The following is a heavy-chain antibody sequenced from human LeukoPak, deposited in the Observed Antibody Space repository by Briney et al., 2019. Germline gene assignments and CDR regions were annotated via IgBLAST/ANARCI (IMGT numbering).Heavy chain of an antibody. D-gene: IGHD3-22*01. Sequence: GGSLRLSCAASGFTFRSYGMHWVRQARGKGVEGVAGISYDGSKKYYADSVKGRFTISRDNSKNTLYLQMNSLRAEDTAVYYCAKDTTPTGYYDSSGRDYWGQGTLVTVSS. V-gene: IGHV3-30*18. CDR1: GFTFRSYG. CDR2: ISYDGSKK. CDR3: AKDTTPTGYYDSSGRDY. J-gene: IGHJ4*02.